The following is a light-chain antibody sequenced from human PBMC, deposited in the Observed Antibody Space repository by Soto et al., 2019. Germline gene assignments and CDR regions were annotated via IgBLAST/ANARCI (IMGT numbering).Light chain of an antibody. CDR1: QDISNY. CDR3: QQLKSYPLS. CDR2: AAS. J-gene: IGKJ4*01. Sequence: DIQLTQSPSFLSASVGDRVTITCRTSQDISNYLAWYQQKPVKAPQLLISAASTLQSGVPSRFSGSGSGTEFTLTISSLQPEDFATYYCQQLKSYPLSFGGGTKVEI. V-gene: IGKV1-9*01.